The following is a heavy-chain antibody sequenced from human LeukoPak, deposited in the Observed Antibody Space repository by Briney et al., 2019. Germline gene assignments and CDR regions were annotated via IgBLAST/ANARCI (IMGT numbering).Heavy chain of an antibody. CDR1: GYTFASYG. CDR2: ISAYNGNT. Sequence: GASVKVSCKASGYTFASYGVTWVRRAPGQGLEWMGWISAYNGNTNYAQKLQGRVTMTTDTSTSTAYMELRSLRSDDTAVYYCARQVDSTMALPDYWGQGTLVTVSS. J-gene: IGHJ4*02. D-gene: IGHD3-10*01. CDR3: ARQVDSTMALPDY. V-gene: IGHV1-18*01.